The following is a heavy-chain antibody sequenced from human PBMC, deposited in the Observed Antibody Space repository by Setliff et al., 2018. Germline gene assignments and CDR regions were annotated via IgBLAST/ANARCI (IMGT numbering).Heavy chain of an antibody. CDR3: ARGANPGEGYCSGGSCYTCVY. CDR1: GYTFTSYA. J-gene: IGHJ4*02. V-gene: IGHV1-46*01. Sequence: ASVKVSCKASGYTFTSYAMHWVRQAPGQRLEWMGWINPSGGSTSYAQKFQGRVTMTRDTSTSTVYMELSSLRSEDTAVYYCARGANPGEGYCSGGSCYTCVYWGQGTLVTVSS. CDR2: INPSGGST. D-gene: IGHD2-15*01.